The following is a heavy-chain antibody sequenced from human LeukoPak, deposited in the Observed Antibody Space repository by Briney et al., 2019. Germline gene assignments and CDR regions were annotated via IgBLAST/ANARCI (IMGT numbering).Heavy chain of an antibody. Sequence: PGGSLRLSCAASGFTFNNYVMSWVRQAPGKGLEWVSAMGGGGTTYYADYVKVRFTISRDTSKNTLYLQMNSLRAEDTAIYYCAKAGRPQAVAGWIDYWGQGTLVTVSS. CDR2: MGGGGTT. CDR1: GFTFNNYV. J-gene: IGHJ4*02. CDR3: AKAGRPQAVAGWIDY. D-gene: IGHD6-19*01. V-gene: IGHV3-23*01.